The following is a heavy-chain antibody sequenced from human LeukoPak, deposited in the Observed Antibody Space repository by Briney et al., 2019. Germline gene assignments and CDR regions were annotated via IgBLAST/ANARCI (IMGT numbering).Heavy chain of an antibody. V-gene: IGHV4-59*08. CDR2: IYYSGST. CDR1: GASISSYY. D-gene: IGHD2-15*01. CDR3: ATLGDCSAGSC. J-gene: IGHJ3*01. Sequence: PSETLYLTCTVYGASISSYYCSWIRQPPGKGLEWIGYIYYSGSTNYNPSLKSRVTISVDTSKNQFSLKLSSVTAADTAVYYCATLGDCSAGSCWGQGTMVTVSS.